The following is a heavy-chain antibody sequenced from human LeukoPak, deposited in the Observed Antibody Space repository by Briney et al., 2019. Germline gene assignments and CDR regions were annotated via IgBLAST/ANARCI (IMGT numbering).Heavy chain of an antibody. CDR3: AKDSGYCSGGSCYSDDAFDI. Sequence: PGGSLRLSCAASGFTFSSYGMHWVRQAPGKGLEWVAVISYDGSNKYYADSVKGRFTISRDNSKNTLYLQMNSLRAEDTAVYYCAKDSGYCSGGSCYSDDAFDIWGQGTMVTVSS. CDR1: GFTFSSYG. D-gene: IGHD2-15*01. V-gene: IGHV3-30*18. J-gene: IGHJ3*02. CDR2: ISYDGSNK.